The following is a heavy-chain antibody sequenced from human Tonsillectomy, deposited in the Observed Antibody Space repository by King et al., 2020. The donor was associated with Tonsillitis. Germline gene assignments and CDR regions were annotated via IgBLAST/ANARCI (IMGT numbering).Heavy chain of an antibody. V-gene: IGHV3-48*02. D-gene: IGHD1-26*01. CDR1: GFTFSSYS. Sequence: VQLVESGGGLVQPGGSLRLSCAASGFTFSSYSMNWVRQAPGKGLEWVSYISSSSSTIYYADSVKGRFTISRDNAKNSLYLQMNSLREEDTAVYYCARDSGLELLDFDYWGQGTLVTVSS. CDR2: ISSSSSTI. CDR3: ARDSGLELLDFDY. J-gene: IGHJ4*02.